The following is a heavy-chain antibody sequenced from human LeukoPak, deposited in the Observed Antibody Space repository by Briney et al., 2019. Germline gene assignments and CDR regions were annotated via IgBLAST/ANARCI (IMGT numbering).Heavy chain of an antibody. J-gene: IGHJ6*02. CDR3: ARAHGMDV. Sequence: GRSLRLSCAASGFSFKDTGMHWVRQAPGKSPEWLTIIWYDGSTKYYAAYVKGRFTVSRDNSKNILYLQMNRLRAEDTAVYYCARAHGMDVWGQGTTVTVSS. CDR2: IWYDGSTK. CDR1: GFSFKDTG. V-gene: IGHV3-33*01.